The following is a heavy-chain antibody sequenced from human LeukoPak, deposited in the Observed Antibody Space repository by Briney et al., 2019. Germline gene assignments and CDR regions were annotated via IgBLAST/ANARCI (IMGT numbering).Heavy chain of an antibody. J-gene: IGHJ5*02. Sequence: SETLSLTCTVSGGSISSGSYYWSWIRQPAGKGLEWIGRIYTSGSTNYNPSLKSRVTISVDTSKNQFSLKLSSVTAADTAVYYCAREEDIVVVVAAANRFDPWGQGTLVTVSS. CDR2: IYTSGST. V-gene: IGHV4-61*02. D-gene: IGHD2-15*01. CDR3: AREEDIVVVVAAANRFDP. CDR1: GGSISSGSYY.